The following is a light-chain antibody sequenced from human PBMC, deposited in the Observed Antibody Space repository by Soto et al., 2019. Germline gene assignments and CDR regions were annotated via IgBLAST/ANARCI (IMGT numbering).Light chain of an antibody. V-gene: IGLV2-23*01. Sequence: QSALTQPASVSGSPGQSITISCTGTSSDVGSYNLVSWYQQHPGKAPKLMIYEGSKRPSGVSNRFSGSKSGNTASLTISGLQAEDEADYYCCSYAGSSTYVFGTETKLTVL. CDR1: SSDVGSYNL. J-gene: IGLJ1*01. CDR3: CSYAGSSTYV. CDR2: EGS.